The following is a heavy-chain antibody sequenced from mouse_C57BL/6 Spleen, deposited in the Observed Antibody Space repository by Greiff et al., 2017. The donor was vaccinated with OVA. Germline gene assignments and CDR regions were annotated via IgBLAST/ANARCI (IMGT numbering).Heavy chain of an antibody. CDR1: GYTFTDYY. CDR3: AREEGYYYGSSYKAMDY. V-gene: IGHV1-76*01. J-gene: IGHJ4*01. CDR2: IYPGSGNT. Sequence: QVQLQQSGAELVRPGASVKLSCKASGYTFTDYYINWVKQRPGQGLEWIARIYPGSGNTYYNEKFKGKATLTAEKSSSTAYMQLSSLTSEDSAVYFCAREEGYYYGSSYKAMDYWGQGTSVTVSS. D-gene: IGHD1-1*01.